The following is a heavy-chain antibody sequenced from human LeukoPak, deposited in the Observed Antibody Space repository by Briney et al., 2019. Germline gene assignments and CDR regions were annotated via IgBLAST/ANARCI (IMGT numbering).Heavy chain of an antibody. CDR2: IYHSGST. Sequence: GSLRLSCAASGFTFSNHGMNWVRQPPGKGLEWIGEIYHSGSTNYNPSLKSRVTISVDKSKNQSSLKLSSVTAADTAVYYCARRRYDRSGYSAFDIWGQGTMVTVSS. D-gene: IGHD3-22*01. CDR3: ARRRYDRSGYSAFDI. CDR1: GFTFSNHGM. V-gene: IGHV4-4*02. J-gene: IGHJ3*02.